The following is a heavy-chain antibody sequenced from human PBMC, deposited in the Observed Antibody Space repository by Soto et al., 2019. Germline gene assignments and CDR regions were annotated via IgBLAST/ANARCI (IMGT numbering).Heavy chain of an antibody. CDR2: IYYSGST. CDR1: GGSISSYY. Sequence: SLTCTVSGGSISSYYWSWIRQPPGKGLEWIGYIYYSGSTNYNPSLKSRVTISVDTSKNQFSLKLSSVTAADTAVYYCARGVGDTEVVFFDYWGQGTLVTVSS. V-gene: IGHV4-59*01. CDR3: ARGVGDTEVVFFDY. D-gene: IGHD1-26*01. J-gene: IGHJ4*02.